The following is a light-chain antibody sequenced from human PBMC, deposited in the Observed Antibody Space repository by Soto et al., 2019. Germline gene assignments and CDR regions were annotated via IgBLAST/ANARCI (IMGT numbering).Light chain of an antibody. CDR2: GAS. Sequence: EIALTQSPGTLALSPGERATLSCRASQSVSSSYLAWCQQKPGQAPRLLIYGASSRATGIPDRFSGSGSGTDFTLTISRLEPEDFAVYYCHQYGSSPRAFGGGTKVEIK. CDR1: QSVSSSY. J-gene: IGKJ4*02. CDR3: HQYGSSPRA. V-gene: IGKV3-20*01.